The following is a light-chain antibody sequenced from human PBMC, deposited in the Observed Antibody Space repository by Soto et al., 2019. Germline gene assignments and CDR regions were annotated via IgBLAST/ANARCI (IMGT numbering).Light chain of an antibody. Sequence: EIVLTQSPGTLSLSPGERATLSCRASQSVSSSYLAWYQQKPGQAPRLLIYGASSRATGIPDRFSGSGSGTDFTLTISRLEPEDFAVYYCQQYGSSPVTFGQRTKVEIK. V-gene: IGKV3-20*01. CDR2: GAS. CDR1: QSVSSSY. CDR3: QQYGSSPVT. J-gene: IGKJ1*01.